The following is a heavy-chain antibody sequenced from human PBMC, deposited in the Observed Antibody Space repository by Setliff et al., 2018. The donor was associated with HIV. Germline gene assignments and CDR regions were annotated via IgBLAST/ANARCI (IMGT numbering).Heavy chain of an antibody. D-gene: IGHD2-15*01. J-gene: IGHJ6*02. V-gene: IGHV3-33*01. CDR2: IWYDGSNK. CDR3: ARDSVAATFNYYGMDV. CDR1: GFTFSSYG. Sequence: PGGSLRLSCAASGFTFSSYGMHWVRQAPGKGLEWVAVIWYDGSNKYYADSVKGRFTISRDNSKNTLYLQMNSLRAEDTAVYYCARDSVAATFNYYGMDVWGQGTTVTVS.